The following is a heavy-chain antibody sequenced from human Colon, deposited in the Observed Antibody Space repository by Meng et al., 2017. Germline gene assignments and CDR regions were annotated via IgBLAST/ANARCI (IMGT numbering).Heavy chain of an antibody. J-gene: IGHJ4*02. CDR3: TRYYDATVPFDH. Sequence: EVQQVESGGGLLQPGGSLRRACAASGFMFSSYWMHWVRQVPGKGLVWVSRINSYGTITNYADSVKGRFTISRDNAKNTLYLQMDSLRAEDTAVYYCTRYYDATVPFDHWGQGTLVTVSS. D-gene: IGHD3-16*01. CDR1: GFMFSSYW. V-gene: IGHV3-74*01. CDR2: INSYGTIT.